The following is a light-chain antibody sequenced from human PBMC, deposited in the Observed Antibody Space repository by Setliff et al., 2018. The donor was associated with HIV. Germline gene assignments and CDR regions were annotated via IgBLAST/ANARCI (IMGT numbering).Light chain of an antibody. CDR3: CSYAGRSTVV. CDR1: SSDVGSYNL. Sequence: QSVLTQPASVSGSPGQSITISCTGTSSDVGSYNLVSWHQQHPGKAPKFMIYEVSKRPSGVSNRFSGSKSGNTASLTISGLQAGDEADYYCCSYAGRSTVVFGGGTKVTVL. CDR2: EVS. V-gene: IGLV2-23*02. J-gene: IGLJ2*01.